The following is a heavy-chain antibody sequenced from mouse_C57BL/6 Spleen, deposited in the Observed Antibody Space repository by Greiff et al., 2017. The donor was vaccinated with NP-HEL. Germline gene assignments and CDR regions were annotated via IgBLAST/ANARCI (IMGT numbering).Heavy chain of an antibody. CDR3: ARKRDYGSSYELNYVDY. J-gene: IGHJ2*01. CDR1: GYTFTSYG. Sequence: QVQLQQSGAELARPGASVKLSCKASGYTFTSYGISWVKQRTGQGLEWIGEIYPRSGNTYYNEKFKGKATLTADKSSSTAYMELRSLTSEDSAVYFCARKRDYGSSYELNYVDYWGQGTTLTVSS. D-gene: IGHD1-1*01. CDR2: IYPRSGNT. V-gene: IGHV1-81*01.